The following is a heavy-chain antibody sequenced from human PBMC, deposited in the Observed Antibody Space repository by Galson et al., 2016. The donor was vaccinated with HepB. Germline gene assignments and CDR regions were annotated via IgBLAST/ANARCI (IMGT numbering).Heavy chain of an antibody. J-gene: IGHJ4*02. Sequence: SLRLSCAASGFTFSDYAIHWVRQAPGKGLEWVALISYDGSNKLYADSVKGRFTISRDNSKNTLYMQMNSLRPHDTAVYYCASDRGRCMEVAPVAMAILGYWGQGTLVTFSS. CDR1: GFTFSDYA. CDR2: ISYDGSNK. CDR3: ASDRGRCMEVAPVAMAILGY. V-gene: IGHV3-30-3*01. D-gene: IGHD2-2*01.